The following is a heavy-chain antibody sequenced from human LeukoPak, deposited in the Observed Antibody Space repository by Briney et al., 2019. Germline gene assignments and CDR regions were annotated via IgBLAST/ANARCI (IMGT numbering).Heavy chain of an antibody. Sequence: GASVKVSCKASGGTFSSYAISWVRQAPGQGLEWMGGIIPIFGTANYAQKFQGRVTITADESTSTAYMELSSLRSEDTAVYYCARSMLPSSGYYYMDVWGKGTTVTISS. J-gene: IGHJ6*03. CDR2: IIPIFGTA. CDR1: GGTFSSYA. V-gene: IGHV1-69*13. CDR3: ARSMLPSSGYYYMDV. D-gene: IGHD3-10*01.